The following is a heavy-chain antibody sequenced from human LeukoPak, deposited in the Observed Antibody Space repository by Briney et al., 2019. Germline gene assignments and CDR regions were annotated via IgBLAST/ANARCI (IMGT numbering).Heavy chain of an antibody. J-gene: IGHJ6*03. V-gene: IGHV4-39*07. D-gene: IGHD1-26*01. CDR3: AKESKIVEATFRSYHFMDV. CDR1: GGSISSSSYY. CDR2: IYYIGST. Sequence: PSETLSLTCTVSGGSISSSSYYWGWIRQPPGKGLEWIGSIYYIGSTYYNPSLKSRVTISVDTSKNQFSLKLSSVTAADTAVYYCAKESKIVEATFRSYHFMDVWGKGTAVTVSS.